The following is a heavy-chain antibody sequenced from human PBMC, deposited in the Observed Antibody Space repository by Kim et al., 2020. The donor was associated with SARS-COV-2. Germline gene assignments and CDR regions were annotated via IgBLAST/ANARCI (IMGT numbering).Heavy chain of an antibody. V-gene: IGHV3-23*01. CDR3: AKHYYGSGSYYNPFDY. J-gene: IGHJ4*02. Sequence: GKGRFTISRDTSKNTLYLQMNSLRAEDTAVYYCAKHYYGSGSYYNPFDYWGQGTLVTASS. D-gene: IGHD3-10*01.